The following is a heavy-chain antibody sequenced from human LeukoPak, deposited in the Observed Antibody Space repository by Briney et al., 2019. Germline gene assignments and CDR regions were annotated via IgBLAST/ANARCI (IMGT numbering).Heavy chain of an antibody. D-gene: IGHD3-10*01. V-gene: IGHV3-23*01. CDR3: ARDSRSYSTGTEY. CDR2: ISGSGGST. Sequence: GGSLRLSCAASGFTFSSYAMSWVRQAPGKGLEWVSGISGSGGSTYYADSVKGRFTISRDNSKNTLYLQMNSLRPEDTALYYCARDSRSYSTGTEYWGQGTLVTVSS. J-gene: IGHJ4*02. CDR1: GFTFSSYA.